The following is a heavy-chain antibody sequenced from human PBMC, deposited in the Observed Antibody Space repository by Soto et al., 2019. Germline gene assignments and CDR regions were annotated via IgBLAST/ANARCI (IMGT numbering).Heavy chain of an antibody. D-gene: IGHD5-18*01. CDR3: ARDGIQLWQSFDY. CDR1: GFTFSSYA. Sequence: ESGGGVVQPGRSLRLSCAASGFTFSSYAMHWVRQAPGKGLEWVAVISYDGSNKYYADSVKGRFTISRDNSKNTLYLQMNSLRAEDTAVYYCARDGIQLWQSFDYWGQGTLVTVSS. J-gene: IGHJ4*02. CDR2: ISYDGSNK. V-gene: IGHV3-30-3*01.